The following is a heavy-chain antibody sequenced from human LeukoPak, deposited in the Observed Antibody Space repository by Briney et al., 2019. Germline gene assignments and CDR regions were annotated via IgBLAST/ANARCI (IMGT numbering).Heavy chain of an antibody. J-gene: IGHJ4*02. CDR1: GYSFTSYW. Sequence: MRGESLKISCKGSGYSFTSYWIGWVRQMPGKGLEWMGIIYPGDSDTRYSPSFQGQVTISADKSISTAYLQWNSLKASDTAMYYCARHEFLGGWGHPGPCDYWGQGTLVTVSS. D-gene: IGHD6-19*01. CDR2: IYPGDSDT. V-gene: IGHV5-51*01. CDR3: ARHEFLGGWGHPGPCDY.